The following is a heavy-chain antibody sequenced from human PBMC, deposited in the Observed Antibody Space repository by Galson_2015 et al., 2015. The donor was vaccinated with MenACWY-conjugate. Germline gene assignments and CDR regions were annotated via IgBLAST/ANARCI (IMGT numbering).Heavy chain of an antibody. J-gene: IGHJ4*02. CDR2: IWYDGSNK. V-gene: IGHV3-33*01. Sequence: SLRLSCAASGFTFSSYGMHWVRQAPGKGLEWVAVIWYDGSNKYYADSVKGRFTISRDNSKNTLYLQMNSLRAEDTAVYYCARALSQKIIVAGYWGQGTLVTVPS. CDR1: GFTFSSYG. D-gene: IGHD3-16*02. CDR3: ARALSQKIIVAGY.